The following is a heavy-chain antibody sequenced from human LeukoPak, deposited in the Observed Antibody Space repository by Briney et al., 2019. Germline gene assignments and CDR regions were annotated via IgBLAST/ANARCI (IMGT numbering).Heavy chain of an antibody. CDR2: IRSKANSYAT. CDR1: GFTFSGSA. CDR3: TRRTRGYSYGPPYFDH. J-gene: IGHJ4*02. V-gene: IGHV3-73*01. Sequence: GGSLRLSCAASGFTFSGSAMHWVRQASGKGLEWVGRIRSKANSYATAYAASVNGRFTISRDDSKNTAYLQMNSPKTEDTAVYYCTRRTRGYSYGPPYFDHWGQGTLVTVSS. D-gene: IGHD5-18*01.